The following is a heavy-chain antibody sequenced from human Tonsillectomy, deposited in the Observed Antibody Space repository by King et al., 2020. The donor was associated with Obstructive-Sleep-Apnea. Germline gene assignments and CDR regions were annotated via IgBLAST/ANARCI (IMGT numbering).Heavy chain of an antibody. CDR2: IRSKIYGGTT. CDR3: CREGFRYGMQTCDH. D-gene: IGHD5-18*01. CDR1: GFTFGEYG. J-gene: IGHJ4*02. V-gene: IGHV3-49*03. Sequence: VQLVEFGGGLVQPGRSRRLSCRTSGFTFGEYGMSGFRQAPGKGPEWVSFIRSKIYGGTTEYAASVRGRFILSRDDSEGIAYLQMNSLNTEDTAIYYCCREGFRYGMQTCDHWGRGTLVTVSS.